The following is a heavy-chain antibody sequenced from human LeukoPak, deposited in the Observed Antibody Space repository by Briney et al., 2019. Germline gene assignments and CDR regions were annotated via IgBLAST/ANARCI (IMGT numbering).Heavy chain of an antibody. D-gene: IGHD2-2*01. CDR2: IYYSGST. CDR3: ARGGNVVVPAAVRYFQH. CDR1: GGSISSYY. J-gene: IGHJ1*01. V-gene: IGHV4-59*12. Sequence: PSETLSLTCTVSGGSISSYYWSWIRQPPGKGLEWIGYIYYSGSTNYNPSLKSRVTISVDTSKNQFSLKLSSVTAADTAVYYCARGGNVVVPAAVRYFQHWGQGTLVTVSS.